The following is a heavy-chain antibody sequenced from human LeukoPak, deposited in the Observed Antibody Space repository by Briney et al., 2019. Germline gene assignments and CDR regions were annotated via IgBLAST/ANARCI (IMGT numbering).Heavy chain of an antibody. CDR2: IIGSGGRT. CDR3: ARGFADFVWGSYPSSY. D-gene: IGHD3-16*02. Sequence: GGSLRLSCVGSGFTFSNYAMSWVRQAPGKGLEWVSGIIGSGGRTYYADSVKGRFTISRDNAKNSLYLQMNSLRAEDTAVYYCARGFADFVWGSYPSSYWGQGILVTVSS. J-gene: IGHJ4*02. V-gene: IGHV3-23*01. CDR1: GFTFSNYA.